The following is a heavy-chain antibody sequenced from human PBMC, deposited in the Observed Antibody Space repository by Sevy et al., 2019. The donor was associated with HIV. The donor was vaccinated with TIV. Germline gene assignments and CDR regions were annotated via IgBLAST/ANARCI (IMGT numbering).Heavy chain of an antibody. CDR1: GFTFSSYW. CDR3: ARGSFCSSASCYSGGYHY. CDR2: IKQDGSER. J-gene: IGHJ4*02. V-gene: IGHV3-7*01. D-gene: IGHD2-2*01. Sequence: VGSLRLSCAASGFTFSSYWLNWVRQAPGKGLEWVANIKQDGSERYYVDSVKGRFTISRDNAKNSLYLQMNSLRAEDTAVYYCARGSFCSSASCYSGGYHYWGQGTLVTVSS.